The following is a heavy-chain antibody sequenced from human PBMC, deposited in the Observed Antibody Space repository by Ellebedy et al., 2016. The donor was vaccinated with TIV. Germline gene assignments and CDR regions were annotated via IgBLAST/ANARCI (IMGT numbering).Heavy chain of an antibody. Sequence: PGGSLRLSCAASGFSFRSYWMSWVRQAPGKGLEWVANIYHGGSQHYYVDSVKGRFTISRDNAKNLLSLQMDSLRAEDTAVYYCARRGSYGDYAVQINNWFDPWGRGTLVTVSS. CDR2: IYHGGSQH. D-gene: IGHD4-17*01. J-gene: IGHJ5*02. V-gene: IGHV3-7*01. CDR1: GFSFRSYW. CDR3: ARRGSYGDYAVQINNWFDP.